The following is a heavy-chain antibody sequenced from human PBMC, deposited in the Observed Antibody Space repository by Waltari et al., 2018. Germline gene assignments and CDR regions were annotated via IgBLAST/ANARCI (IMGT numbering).Heavy chain of an antibody. J-gene: IGHJ4*02. Sequence: QLQLQESGPGLVKPSETLSLTCTVSGGSISSSSYYWGWIRQPPGKGLEWIGSIYYSGRTNDNPSLKSRVTISVDTSKNQFSLKLSSVTAADTAVYYCARRPSGAAAGLYYFDYWGQGTLVTVSS. D-gene: IGHD6-13*01. V-gene: IGHV4-39*01. CDR1: GGSISSSSYY. CDR3: ARRPSGAAAGLYYFDY. CDR2: IYYSGRT.